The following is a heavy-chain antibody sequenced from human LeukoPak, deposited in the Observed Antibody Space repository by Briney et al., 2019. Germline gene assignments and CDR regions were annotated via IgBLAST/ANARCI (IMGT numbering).Heavy chain of an antibody. CDR3: ARDLYHRYYHNSGHAFDY. V-gene: IGHV1-46*01. CDR2: INPSGGST. J-gene: IGHJ4*02. D-gene: IGHD3-22*01. CDR1: GYTFTGYY. Sequence: ASVKVSCKASGYTFTGYYMHWVRQAPGQGLEWMGWINPSGGSTNYAQKFQGRVTMTRDTSTSTVSMELSSLRSEDTAVYYCARDLYHRYYHNSGHAFDYWGQGTLVTVSS.